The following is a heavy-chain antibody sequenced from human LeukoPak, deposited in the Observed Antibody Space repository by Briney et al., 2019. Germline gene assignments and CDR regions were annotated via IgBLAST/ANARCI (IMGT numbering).Heavy chain of an antibody. V-gene: IGHV4-34*01. J-gene: IGHJ4*02. CDR2: INHSRST. Sequence: SETLSLTCAVYGGSFSGYYWSWIRQPPGKGLEWIGEINHSRSTNYNPSLKSRVTISVDTSKYQFSLKLSSVTAADTAVYYCARVLGSSCDYWGQGTLVTVSS. CDR1: GGSFSGYY. CDR3: ARVLGSSCDY. D-gene: IGHD6-13*01.